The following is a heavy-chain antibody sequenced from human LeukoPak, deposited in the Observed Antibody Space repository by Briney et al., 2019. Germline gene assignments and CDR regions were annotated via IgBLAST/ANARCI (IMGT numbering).Heavy chain of an antibody. Sequence: PGGSLRLSCAASRFTFSSYAMTWFRQAPGKGLEWVSGISGNGGSTYYADSVKGRFTISRDNSKNTLYLQMNSLRAEDTAVYYCAKGTPGIAVAGTGYFQHWGQGTLVTVSS. D-gene: IGHD6-19*01. J-gene: IGHJ1*01. CDR1: RFTFSSYA. CDR2: ISGNGGST. V-gene: IGHV3-23*01. CDR3: AKGTPGIAVAGTGYFQH.